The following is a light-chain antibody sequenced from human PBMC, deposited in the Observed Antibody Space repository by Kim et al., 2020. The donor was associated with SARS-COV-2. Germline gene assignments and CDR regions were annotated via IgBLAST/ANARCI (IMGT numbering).Light chain of an antibody. CDR1: SSDVGGHDR. CDR2: EVY. CDR3: SLYITIGTVV. Sequence: QSALTQPPSVSGSPGQSVTISCTGTSSDVGGHDRVSWYQQPPGTAPKLMIYEVYNRPSGVPDRFSGSRSGNTASLTISGLQAEDEADYYCSLYITIGTVVFGGGTQLTVL. V-gene: IGLV2-18*01. J-gene: IGLJ2*01.